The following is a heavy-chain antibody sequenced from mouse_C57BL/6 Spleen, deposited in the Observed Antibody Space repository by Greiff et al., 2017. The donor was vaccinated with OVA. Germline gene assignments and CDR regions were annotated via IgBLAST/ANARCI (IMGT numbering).Heavy chain of an antibody. CDR3: ARDENGNYGGYAMDY. CDR1: GFSLTSYG. CDR2: IWSGGST. J-gene: IGHJ4*01. D-gene: IGHD2-1*01. Sequence: QVQLKESGPGLVQPSQSLSITCTVSGFSLTSYGVHWVRQSPGKGLEWLGVIWSGGSTDYNAAFISRLSISKDNSKSQVFFKMNSLQADDTAIYYCARDENGNYGGYAMDYWGQGTSVTVSS. V-gene: IGHV2-2*01.